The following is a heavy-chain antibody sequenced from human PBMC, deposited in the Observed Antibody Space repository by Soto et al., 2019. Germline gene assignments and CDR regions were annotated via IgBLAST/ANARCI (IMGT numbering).Heavy chain of an antibody. CDR2: IYYSGTT. J-gene: IGHJ6*02. CDR3: ARLGYSYGYDYFYGLDV. CDR1: GDSISSYY. V-gene: IGHV4-59*08. D-gene: IGHD5-18*01. Sequence: QVQLQESGPGLVKPSETLSLTCTVSGDSISSYYWSWIRQPPGKGLEWIGYIYYSGTTNYNPSLKSQVSMSLDTSKNQFSLKLSSVTAADTAVYYCARLGYSYGYDYFYGLDVWGQGTTVTVSS.